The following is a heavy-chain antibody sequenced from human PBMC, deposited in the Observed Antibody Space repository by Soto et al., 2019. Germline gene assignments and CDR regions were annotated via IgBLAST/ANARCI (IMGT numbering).Heavy chain of an antibody. CDR1: GCTLTSYY. D-gene: IGHD6-13*01. J-gene: IGHJ3*02. CDR3: KRGSKQQRSVFILPHDAFDI. CDR2: ITPGGGST. V-gene: IGHV1-46*01. Sequence: ASVKVSCQASGCTLTSYYMHWVRQAPGQGLECMGIITPGGGSTSYAQKIQGRVTMTRNTSTRTVYMELSSLRSEDTAVYYCKRGSKQQRSVFILPHDAFDIWRQGTMV.